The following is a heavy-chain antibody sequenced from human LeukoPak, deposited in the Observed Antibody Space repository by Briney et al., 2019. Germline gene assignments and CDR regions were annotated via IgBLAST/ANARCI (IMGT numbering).Heavy chain of an antibody. Sequence: PSQTLSLTCTVSGGSISSGGYYWSWIRQHPGKGLEWIGYIYYSGSTYYNPSLKSRVTISVDTSKNQFSLELSSVTAADTAVYYCASGNSGYDTNNWFDPWGQGTLVTVSS. J-gene: IGHJ5*02. CDR3: ASGNSGYDTNNWFDP. CDR1: GGSISSGGYY. CDR2: IYYSGST. V-gene: IGHV4-31*03. D-gene: IGHD5-12*01.